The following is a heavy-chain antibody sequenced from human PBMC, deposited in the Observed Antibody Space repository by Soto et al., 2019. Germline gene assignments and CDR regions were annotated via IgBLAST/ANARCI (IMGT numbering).Heavy chain of an antibody. CDR2: IYWSGDV. Sequence: SGPTLVNPTQTLTLTCSFSGFSLSTSGVGVGWIRQPPGKALEWLAHIYWSGDVHYRPSLKSRLSITKDTSKNQVVLTMTNVDPVDTATYYCARGLAARPAFAFDIWGQGTMVTVSS. V-gene: IGHV2-5*01. D-gene: IGHD6-6*01. CDR3: ARGLAARPAFAFDI. J-gene: IGHJ3*02. CDR1: GFSLSTSGVG.